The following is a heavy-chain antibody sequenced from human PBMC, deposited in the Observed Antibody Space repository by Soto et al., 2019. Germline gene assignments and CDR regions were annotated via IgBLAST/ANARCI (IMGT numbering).Heavy chain of an antibody. Sequence: GGSLRLSCAASGFTFSSYAMHWVRQAPGKGLEWVAVISYDGSNKYYADSVKGRYTIPGDNSNNTLYLQMNSLIAEDTAMYYYAGLYDISTENYLYCGMYVWGQGTTVTVSS. CDR2: ISYDGSNK. V-gene: IGHV3-30-3*01. J-gene: IGHJ6*02. D-gene: IGHD3-9*01. CDR3: AGLYDISTENYLYCGMYV. CDR1: GFTFSSYA.